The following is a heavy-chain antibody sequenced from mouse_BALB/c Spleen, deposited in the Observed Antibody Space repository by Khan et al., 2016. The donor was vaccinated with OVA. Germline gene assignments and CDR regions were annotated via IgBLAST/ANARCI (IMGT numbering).Heavy chain of an antibody. Sequence: QVQLKESGPGLVAPSQSLSITCTISGFSLTNYGVHWVRQPPGKVLEWLVVIWSDGSTTYNSALKSRLTVDKDNSKSQVFLKMNSLQTDDTAMYFCARQPYYHYNIMDYWGQGTSVTVSS. J-gene: IGHJ4*01. D-gene: IGHD2-10*01. V-gene: IGHV2-6-1*01. CDR1: GFSLTNYG. CDR2: IWSDGST. CDR3: ARQPYYHYNIMDY.